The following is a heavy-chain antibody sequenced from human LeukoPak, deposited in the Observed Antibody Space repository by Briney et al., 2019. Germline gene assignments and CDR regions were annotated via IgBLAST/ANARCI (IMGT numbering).Heavy chain of an antibody. CDR3: ARDRCHWGSCVWGGFDI. D-gene: IGHD7-27*01. CDR1: GYTFTSYG. CDR2: ISAYNGNT. V-gene: IGHV1-18*01. Sequence: ASVKVSCKASGYTFTSYGISWVRQAPGQGLEWMGWISAYNGNTVYAHNLQGRVTLTTDTSTTTAYMELRSLRSDDTGVYYCARDRCHWGSCVWGGFDIWGQGTVVTVSS. J-gene: IGHJ3*02.